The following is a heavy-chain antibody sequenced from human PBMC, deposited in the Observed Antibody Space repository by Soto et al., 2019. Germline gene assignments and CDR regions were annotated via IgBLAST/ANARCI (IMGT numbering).Heavy chain of an antibody. D-gene: IGHD2-2*01. CDR1: GFTFDDYA. V-gene: IGHV3-43D*04. Sequence: PGGSLRLSCAASGFTFDDYAMHWVRQAPGKGLEWVSLISWDGGSTYYADSVKGRFTISRDNSKNSLYLQMNSLRAEDTALYYCAKDITVVVPAAPYYYGMDVWGQGTTVTVSS. CDR2: ISWDGGST. J-gene: IGHJ6*02. CDR3: AKDITVVVPAAPYYYGMDV.